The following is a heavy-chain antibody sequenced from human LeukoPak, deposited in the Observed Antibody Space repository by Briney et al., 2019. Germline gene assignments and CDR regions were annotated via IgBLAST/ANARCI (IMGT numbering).Heavy chain of an antibody. CDR1: GLTVSSDY. CDR2: IYSDGST. J-gene: IGHJ4*02. CDR3: ARIYSGSHYS. D-gene: IGHD1-26*01. V-gene: IGHV3-53*01. Sequence: PGGSLRLSCAASGLTVSSDYMSWVRQAPGKGLEWVSIIYSDGSTYYADSVKGRFTISRDTSKNTLFLQMNSLRAEDTAVYYCARIYSGSHYSWGQGTLVTISS.